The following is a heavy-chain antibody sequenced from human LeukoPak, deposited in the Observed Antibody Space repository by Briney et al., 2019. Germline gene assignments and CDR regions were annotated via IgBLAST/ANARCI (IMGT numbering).Heavy chain of an antibody. CDR1: GFTFSSYG. J-gene: IGHJ5*02. D-gene: IGHD3-10*01. CDR3: AKEFNFFRGVIISTDP. V-gene: IGHV3-30*02. CDR2: IRYDGSDE. Sequence: PGGSLRLSCAASGFTFSSYGMHWVRQAPGKGLEWVAFIRYDGSDENYADSVKGRFTISRDNSKNTLYLQMNSLRAEDTAVYYCAKEFNFFRGVIISTDPWGQGTLITVSS.